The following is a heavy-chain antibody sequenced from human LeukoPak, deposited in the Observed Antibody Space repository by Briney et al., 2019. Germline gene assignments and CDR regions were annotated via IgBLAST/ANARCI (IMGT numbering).Heavy chain of an antibody. CDR3: AKGPDKSYYFYYMDV. CDR2: IRPAGDT. CDR1: GFTFSSYE. Sequence: GGSLRLSCAVSGFTFSSYEMHWVRQPTGKGLEWVSAIRPAGDTYYPGSVKGRFTISRENAKNSLYLQMNSLRAEDTALYYCAKGPDKSYYFYYMDVWGKGTTVTVSS. D-gene: IGHD3-9*01. J-gene: IGHJ6*03. V-gene: IGHV3-13*01.